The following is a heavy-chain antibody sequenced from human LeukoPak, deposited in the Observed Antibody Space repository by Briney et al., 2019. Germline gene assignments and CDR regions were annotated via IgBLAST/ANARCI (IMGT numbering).Heavy chain of an antibody. Sequence: GGSLRLSCAASGFIFSDYSMSWIRQAPGKGLEWVSFISSSNSSIYYADSVKGRFTISSDNAENSLYLQMNSLRAADTAVYYCARVPTTGRSSPFDSWGQGALVTVSS. J-gene: IGHJ4*02. CDR1: GFIFSDYS. V-gene: IGHV3-11*01. D-gene: IGHD1/OR15-1a*01. CDR3: ARVPTTGRSSPFDS. CDR2: ISSSNSSI.